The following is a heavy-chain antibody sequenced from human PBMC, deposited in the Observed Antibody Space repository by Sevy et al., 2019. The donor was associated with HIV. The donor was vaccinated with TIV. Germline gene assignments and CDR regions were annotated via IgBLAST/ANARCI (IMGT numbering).Heavy chain of an antibody. Sequence: GGSLRLSCAASGFTFSSYGMHWVRQAPGKGLEWVAVISYDGSNKYYADSVKGRFTISRDNSKNTLYLQMNSLKAEDTAVYYCAKVGGGVVVTASPNIYYYGMDVWGQRTAVTVSS. CDR3: AKVGGGVVVTASPNIYYYGMDV. CDR1: GFTFSSYG. J-gene: IGHJ6*02. D-gene: IGHD2-21*02. CDR2: ISYDGSNK. V-gene: IGHV3-30*18.